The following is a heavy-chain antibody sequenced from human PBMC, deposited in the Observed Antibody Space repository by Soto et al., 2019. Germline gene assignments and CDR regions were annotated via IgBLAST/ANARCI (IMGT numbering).Heavy chain of an antibody. CDR3: AREGHYYYYMDV. V-gene: IGHV3-21*01. Sequence: GGSLRLSCAASGFTFSSYSMNWVRQAPGKGLEWVSSISSSSSYIYYADSVKGRFTISRDNAKNPLYLQMNSLRAEDTAVYYCAREGHYYYYMDVWGKGTTVTVSS. J-gene: IGHJ6*03. CDR1: GFTFSSYS. CDR2: ISSSSSYI.